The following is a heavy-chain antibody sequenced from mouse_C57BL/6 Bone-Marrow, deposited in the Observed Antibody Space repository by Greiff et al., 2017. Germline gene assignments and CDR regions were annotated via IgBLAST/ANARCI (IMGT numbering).Heavy chain of an antibody. CDR2: IDPSDSYT. V-gene: IGHV1-59*01. CDR1: GYTFTSYW. CDR3: ANTTPMDY. D-gene: IGHD1-1*01. J-gene: IGHJ4*01. Sequence: QVQLQQPGAELVRPGTSVKLSCKASGYTFTSYWMHWVQQRPGQGLEWIGVIDPSDSYTNYNQKFKGKATLTVDTSSSTAYMQLSSLTSEDSAVYYGANTTPMDYWGKGTSVTVSS.